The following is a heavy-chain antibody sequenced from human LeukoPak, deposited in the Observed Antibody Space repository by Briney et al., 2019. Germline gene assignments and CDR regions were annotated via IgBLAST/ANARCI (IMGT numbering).Heavy chain of an antibody. CDR3: ASMRLGEDIVVVPAAD. Sequence: SVKVSCKASGGTFSSYAISWVRQAPGPGLEWMGGIIPIFGTANYAQKFQGRVTITADKSTSTAYMELSSLRSEDTAVYYCASMRLGEDIVVVPAADWGQGTLVTVST. CDR2: IIPIFGTA. V-gene: IGHV1-69*06. D-gene: IGHD2-2*01. J-gene: IGHJ4*02. CDR1: GGTFSSYA.